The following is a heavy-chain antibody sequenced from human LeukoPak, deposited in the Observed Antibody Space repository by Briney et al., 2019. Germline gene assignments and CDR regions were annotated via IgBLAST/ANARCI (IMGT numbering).Heavy chain of an antibody. CDR1: GFTFSGYW. CDR3: ARDFCGGDCYLAYYFDY. D-gene: IGHD2-21*02. CDR2: INPDGSQK. V-gene: IGHV3-7*01. Sequence: GGSLRLSCAASGFTFSGYWMTWARQAPGKGLEWVANINPDGSQKYYVDSVKGRFTISRDNAKNSLYLQMNSLRAEDTAVYYCARDFCGGDCYLAYYFDYWGQGTLVTVSS. J-gene: IGHJ4*02.